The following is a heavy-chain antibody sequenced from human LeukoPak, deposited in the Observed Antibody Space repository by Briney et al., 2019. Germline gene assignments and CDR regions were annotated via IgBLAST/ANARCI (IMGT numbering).Heavy chain of an antibody. V-gene: IGHV3-33*01. CDR2: IWYDGSNK. J-gene: IGHJ3*02. D-gene: IGHD3-22*01. Sequence: PGGSLRLSCAASGFTFSSYGMHWVRQAPGKGLEWVAVIWYDGSNKYYADSVKGRFTISRDNSKNTLYLQMNSLRAEDTAVYYCARSTYFYYDSSGWADAFDIWGQGTMVTVSS. CDR1: GFTFSSYG. CDR3: ARSTYFYYDSSGWADAFDI.